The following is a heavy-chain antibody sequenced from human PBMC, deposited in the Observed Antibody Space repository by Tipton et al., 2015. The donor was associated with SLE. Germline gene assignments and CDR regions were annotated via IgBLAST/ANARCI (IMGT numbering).Heavy chain of an antibody. Sequence: TLSLTCTVSNFSINSGYYWGWIRQPPGKGLEWIGYIYYSGSTNYNPSLKSRVTISVDTSKNQFSLKLSSVTAADTAVYYCAREDYSKLFDYWGQGTLVTVSS. V-gene: IGHV4-61*01. D-gene: IGHD4-11*01. J-gene: IGHJ4*02. CDR1: NFSINSGYY. CDR3: AREDYSKLFDY. CDR2: IYYSGST.